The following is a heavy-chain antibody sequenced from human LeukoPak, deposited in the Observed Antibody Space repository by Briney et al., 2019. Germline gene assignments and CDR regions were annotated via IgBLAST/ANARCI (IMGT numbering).Heavy chain of an antibody. J-gene: IGHJ6*03. CDR2: IYSGGST. D-gene: IGHD2-15*01. V-gene: IGHV3-66*01. CDR3: ARVLGYCSGGNCYSGGLGYMDV. Sequence: GGSLRLSCAASGFTVSNNYMSWVRQAPGKGLEWVSVIYSGGSTWYADSVEGRFTISRDNSKNTLYLQMNSLRAEDTAVYYCARVLGYCSGGNCYSGGLGYMDVWGKGTTVTISS. CDR1: GFTVSNNY.